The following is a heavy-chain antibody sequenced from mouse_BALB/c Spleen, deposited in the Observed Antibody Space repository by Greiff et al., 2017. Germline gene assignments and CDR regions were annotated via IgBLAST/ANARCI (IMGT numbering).Heavy chain of an antibody. CDR3: ARMGGNYAMDY. CDR2: ISDGGGYT. V-gene: IGHV5-4*02. Sequence: EVQVVESGGGLVKPGGSLKLSCAASGFTFSDYYMYWVRQTPEKRLEWVATISDGGGYTYHPDSVKGRFTISRDNAKNNLYLQMSSLKSEDTAMYYCARMGGNYAMDYWGQGTSVTVSS. J-gene: IGHJ4*01. CDR1: GFTFSDYY. D-gene: IGHD1-1*02.